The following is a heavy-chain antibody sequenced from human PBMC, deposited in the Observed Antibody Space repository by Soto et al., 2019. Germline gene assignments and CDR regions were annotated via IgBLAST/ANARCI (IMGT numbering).Heavy chain of an antibody. CDR1: GFSLSTNGVG. CDR3: AHNRHGYSSGSKEY. V-gene: IGHV2-5*02. CDR2: IYWDDDK. D-gene: IGHD6-25*01. Sequence: QITLKESGPTLVKPTQTLTLTCTFSGFSLSTNGVGVGWIRQPPGKALEWLALIYWDDDKPYSPSLNTRRTMTKDPSKNQMVLTMTNKDQMDTATYYCAHNRHGYSSGSKEYWGQGTLVTVSS. J-gene: IGHJ4*02.